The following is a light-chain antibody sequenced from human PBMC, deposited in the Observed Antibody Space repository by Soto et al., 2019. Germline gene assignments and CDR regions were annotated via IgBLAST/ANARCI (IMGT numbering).Light chain of an antibody. CDR1: QSLLFSSNNKNY. CDR3: QHYYSPPLS. Sequence: DIVMTQSPDSLAVSLGERATINCKSSQSLLFSSNNKNYLAWYQQKGGQPPKLLIYWASTRESGVPDRFSGSGSGTDFTLTITSLKAEDVAVYYCQHYYSPPLSFGGGTKVEIK. J-gene: IGKJ4*01. V-gene: IGKV4-1*01. CDR2: WAS.